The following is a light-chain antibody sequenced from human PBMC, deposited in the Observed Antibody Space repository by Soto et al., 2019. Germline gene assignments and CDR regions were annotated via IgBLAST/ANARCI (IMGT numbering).Light chain of an antibody. CDR2: GAS. CDR1: QGISSY. V-gene: IGKV1-9*01. CDR3: QQLMRYPIT. Sequence: DIQLTQSPSFLSASVGDRVTITCRASQGISSYLAWYQQKPRKAPEVLIFGASTLQSGVASRFSGSGSGTEFTLTISSLQPEDFATYYCQQLMRYPITFGQGTRLEIK. J-gene: IGKJ5*01.